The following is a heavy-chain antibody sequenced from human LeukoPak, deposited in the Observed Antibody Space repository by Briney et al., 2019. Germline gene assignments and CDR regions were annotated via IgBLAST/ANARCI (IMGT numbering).Heavy chain of an antibody. Sequence: GGSLRLSCAASGFTVSNNFLSWVRQAPGKGLEWVSLIYGGGSTYYADSVKGRFTISRDNSKNTLYLRMNSLRAEDSAVYYCARGSCGGDCYYYYYGMDVWALGTTVTVSS. J-gene: IGHJ6*02. D-gene: IGHD2-21*02. CDR3: ARGSCGGDCYYYYYGMDV. V-gene: IGHV3-66*01. CDR2: IYGGGST. CDR1: GFTVSNNF.